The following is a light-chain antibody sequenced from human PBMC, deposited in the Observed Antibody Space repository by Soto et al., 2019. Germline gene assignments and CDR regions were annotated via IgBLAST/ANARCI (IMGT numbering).Light chain of an antibody. V-gene: IGKV3-15*01. CDR1: QTVIRN. Sequence: EIVMTQSPATLSVSPGGRATLSCSASQTVIRNLAWYQQKPGQTPRLLIFGASTRATGIPARFSGSGSGTEFTLTISSLQPEDFAVYYCQQYAVWPPQTFGQGTKVDIK. CDR2: GAS. CDR3: QQYAVWPPQT. J-gene: IGKJ1*01.